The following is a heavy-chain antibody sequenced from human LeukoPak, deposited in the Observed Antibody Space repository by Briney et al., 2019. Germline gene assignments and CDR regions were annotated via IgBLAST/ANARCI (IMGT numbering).Heavy chain of an antibody. CDR2: VSGSGDST. V-gene: IGHV3-23*01. J-gene: IGHJ4*02. D-gene: IGHD5-24*01. CDR1: GFTFRSYA. CDR3: AKAVDAYNYFDS. Sequence: GGSLRLSCAASGFTFRSYAMSWVRQAPGKGLQWVSTVSGSGDSTYYADSVKGRFTISRDNSKNTLYLQMNSLRAEDTAVYYCAKAVDAYNYFDSWGQGTLVTVSS.